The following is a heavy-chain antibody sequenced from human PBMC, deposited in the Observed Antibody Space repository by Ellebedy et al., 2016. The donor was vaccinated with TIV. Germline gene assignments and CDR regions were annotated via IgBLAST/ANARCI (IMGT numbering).Heavy chain of an antibody. CDR1: GYTFTSYG. V-gene: IGHV1-18*01. CDR2: ISAYNGNT. D-gene: IGHD5-18*01. Sequence: ASVKVSCXASGYTFTSYGISWVRQAPGQGLEWMGWISAYNGNTNYAQKLQGRVTMTTDTSTSTAYMELSSLRSEDTAVYYCAGRKVDTAMEADYWGQGTLVTVSS. J-gene: IGHJ4*02. CDR3: AGRKVDTAMEADY.